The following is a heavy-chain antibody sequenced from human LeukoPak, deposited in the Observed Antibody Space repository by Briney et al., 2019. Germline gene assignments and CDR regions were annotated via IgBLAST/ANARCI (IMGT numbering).Heavy chain of an antibody. J-gene: IGHJ4*02. D-gene: IGHD6-13*01. CDR3: ARGGPNSWDDY. Sequence: ASVKVSCKTSGYTFSAYAMNWVRQAPGQGLERMGWINTNTGNPTYAQGFTGRFVFSLDTSVTTAYLQISSLKAEDTAVYYCARGGPNSWDDYWGQGTLVTVSS. CDR1: GYTFSAYA. CDR2: INTNTGNP. V-gene: IGHV7-4-1*02.